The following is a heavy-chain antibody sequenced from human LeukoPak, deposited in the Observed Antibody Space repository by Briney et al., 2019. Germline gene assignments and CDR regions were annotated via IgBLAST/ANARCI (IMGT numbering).Heavy chain of an antibody. D-gene: IGHD3-22*01. CDR1: GYSFTSYW. CDR2: IFPHDSDT. Sequence: GESLKISCKGSGYSFTSYWIGWVRQMPGKGLEWMGVIFPHDSDTRYSPSFQGQVTISADKSISTAYLQWSSLKASDTAMYYCARRASDYYDSSGYSDYWGQGTLVAVSS. CDR3: ARRASDYYDSSGYSDY. V-gene: IGHV5-51*01. J-gene: IGHJ4*02.